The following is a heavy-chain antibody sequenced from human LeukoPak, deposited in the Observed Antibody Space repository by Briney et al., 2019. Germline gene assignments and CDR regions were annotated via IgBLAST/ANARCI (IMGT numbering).Heavy chain of an antibody. J-gene: IGHJ5*01. CDR1: GYTFTSYD. CDR2: MNPNSGNT. V-gene: IGHV1-8*01. CDR3: ARDISISWFYS. Sequence: ASVKVSCKASGYTFTSYDINWVRQATGQGLEWMGWMNPNSGNTGYAQKFQGRVTMTRNTSISTAYMELSSLRSEDTALYYCARDISISWFYSWGQGTLVSVSS. D-gene: IGHD3-3*02.